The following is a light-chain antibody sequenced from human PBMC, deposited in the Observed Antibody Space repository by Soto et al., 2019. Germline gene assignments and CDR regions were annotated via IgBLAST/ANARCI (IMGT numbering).Light chain of an antibody. V-gene: IGKV1-39*01. CDR3: QQSHSTPT. Sequence: DIQMTQSPSTLSASVGDRVAITCRASDNIDTWVAWYQQKPGEAPKLLIYAASSLQSGVPSRFSGSGSGTHFTLTISSLQPEDFAIYYCQQSHSTPTFGQGTRLEIK. CDR2: AAS. J-gene: IGKJ5*01. CDR1: DNIDTW.